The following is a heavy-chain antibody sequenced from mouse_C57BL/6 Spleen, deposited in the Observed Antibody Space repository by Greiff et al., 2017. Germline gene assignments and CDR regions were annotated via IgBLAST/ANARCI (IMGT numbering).Heavy chain of an antibody. J-gene: IGHJ3*01. Sequence: QVQLQQPGAELVRPGSSVKLSCKASGYTFTSYWMDWVKQRPGQGLEWIGNIYPSDSETHYNQKFKDKATLTVDKSSSTAYMQLSSLTSEDSAVYYCARKLIYYDYDGGFAYWGQGTLVTVSA. CDR2: IYPSDSET. CDR3: ARKLIYYDYDGGFAY. V-gene: IGHV1-61*01. CDR1: GYTFTSYW. D-gene: IGHD2-4*01.